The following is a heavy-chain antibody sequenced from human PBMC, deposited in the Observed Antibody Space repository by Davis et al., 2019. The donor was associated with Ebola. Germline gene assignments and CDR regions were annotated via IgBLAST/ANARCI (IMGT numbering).Heavy chain of an antibody. D-gene: IGHD5-12*01. CDR3: VRDSGYYSHDY. CDR2: IDPDGTGT. V-gene: IGHV3-74*01. Sequence: PGGSLRLSCAASGFTFSNFHIHWVRQTPGKGLVWVARIDPDGTGTNYADSVKGRFTISRDNAKNTLSLQMNSLRVEDMAVYYCVRDSGYYSHDYWGHGTLVTVSS. CDR1: GFTFSNFH. J-gene: IGHJ4*01.